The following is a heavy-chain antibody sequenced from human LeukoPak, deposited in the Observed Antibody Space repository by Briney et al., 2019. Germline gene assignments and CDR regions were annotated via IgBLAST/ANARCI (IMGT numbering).Heavy chain of an antibody. J-gene: IGHJ5*02. Sequence: PSETLSLTCTVSGGSISRYYWSWIRQPPGKGLEWVGYIYYSGSTIYNPSLKSRVTISVDTSKNQFSLKLSSVTAADTAVYYCARSSSLISANWFDPWGQGTLVTVSS. V-gene: IGHV4-59*01. CDR2: IYYSGST. CDR3: ARSSSLISANWFDP. CDR1: GGSISRYY.